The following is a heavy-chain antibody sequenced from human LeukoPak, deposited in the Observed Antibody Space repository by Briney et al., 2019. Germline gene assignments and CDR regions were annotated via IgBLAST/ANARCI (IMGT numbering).Heavy chain of an antibody. CDR1: GFTVSSNY. D-gene: IGHD3-22*01. J-gene: IGHJ4*02. Sequence: GGSLRLSCAASGFTVSSNYMSWVRRAPGKGLEWVSVIYSGGSTYYADSVKGRFTISRDNSKNTLYLQMNSLRAEDTAVYYCAKRVVITTPQDFDYWGQGTLVTVSS. CDR2: IYSGGST. CDR3: AKRVVITTPQDFDY. V-gene: IGHV3-53*01.